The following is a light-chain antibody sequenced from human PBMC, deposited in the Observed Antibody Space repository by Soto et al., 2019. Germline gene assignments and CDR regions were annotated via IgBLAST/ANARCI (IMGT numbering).Light chain of an antibody. J-gene: IGLJ1*01. CDR3: SSYTSCSSYV. Sequence: QSVLTQPASVSGSPGQSITLLCTGSSSDVGGYNCVSWYQQHPGKAPKLMIHDVTNRPSGVSNRFSGSKSGNTASLTISGLQAEDEADYYCSSYTSCSSYVFGTGTKVTVL. V-gene: IGLV2-14*01. CDR2: DVT. CDR1: SSDVGGYNC.